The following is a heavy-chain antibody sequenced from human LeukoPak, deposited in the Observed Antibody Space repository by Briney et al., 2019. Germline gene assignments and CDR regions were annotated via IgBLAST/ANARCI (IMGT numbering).Heavy chain of an antibody. Sequence: SQSLSLTCTLSGRSISMGGYYWSWIRQHPGKGLEWIGYIYYSVSTYYQPSLKSPVTISADTSKNQFSLKLSSVTAAATAVYYCARAMPNDYGDYGYFDAGGQGTLVTVS. CDR1: GRSISMGGYY. V-gene: IGHV4-31*01. D-gene: IGHD4-17*01. CDR3: ARAMPNDYGDYGYFDA. CDR2: IYYSVST. J-gene: IGHJ4*02.